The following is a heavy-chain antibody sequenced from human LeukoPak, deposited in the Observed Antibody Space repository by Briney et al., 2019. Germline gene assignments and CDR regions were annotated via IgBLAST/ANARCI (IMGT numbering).Heavy chain of an antibody. CDR3: ARGPLVRLPSSFDP. Sequence: ASVKVSCKASGYTFTSYDINWLRQATGQGLEWMGWMNPNSGSTGSAQRFQGRITMTRDTSISTAYMELSSLRSEDTAVYYCARGPLVRLPSSFDPWGQGTLVTVSS. J-gene: IGHJ5*02. D-gene: IGHD3-16*02. CDR1: GYTFTSYD. V-gene: IGHV1-8*01. CDR2: MNPNSGST.